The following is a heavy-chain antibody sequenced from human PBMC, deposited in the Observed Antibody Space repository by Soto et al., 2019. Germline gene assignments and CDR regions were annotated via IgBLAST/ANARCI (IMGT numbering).Heavy chain of an antibody. CDR1: GFTFDTCA. CDR3: AKDRGGDCCNTARFDL. V-gene: IGHV3-23*01. Sequence: EVQLLESGGGVVQPGGSLRLSCAASGFTFDTCAMSWVRQAPGKGLEWVSALSGSGVTTFYAVSVMGRFTVSRDNSKNTLYLHNNSLRAEDTAIYYCAKDRGGDCCNTARFDLWGRGTLVSVS. CDR2: LSGSGVTT. J-gene: IGHJ4*01. D-gene: IGHD2-21*01.